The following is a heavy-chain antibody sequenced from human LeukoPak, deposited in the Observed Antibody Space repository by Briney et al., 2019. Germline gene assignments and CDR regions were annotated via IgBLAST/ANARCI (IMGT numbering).Heavy chain of an antibody. V-gene: IGHV3-53*01. J-gene: IGHJ4*02. D-gene: IGHD2-8*02. CDR2: IFSDNGT. Sequence: SGGSLRLSCAASGFTFSNNYMSWVRQAPGKGLEWVSVIFSDNGTYYADSVKGRFTISRDNSKSTVYLQMNSLRAEDTAMYYCASSRIAYWGIDYWGQGTLVTVSS. CDR1: GFTFSNNY. CDR3: ASSRIAYWGIDY.